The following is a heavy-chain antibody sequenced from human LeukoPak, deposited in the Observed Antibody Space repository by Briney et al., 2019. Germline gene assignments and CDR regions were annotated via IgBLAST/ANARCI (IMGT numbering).Heavy chain of an antibody. CDR2: LYSGGNT. J-gene: IGHJ6*02. Sequence: PGGSLRLSCAASGFSVSSSYMTWVRQAPGKGLEWVSVLYSGGNTYYADSVKGRSTISRDDSKNTLYLEMISLRAEDTAVYYCARDRRDDYYYYYGMDVWGQGTTVTVSS. V-gene: IGHV3-66*01. CDR3: ARDRRDDYYYYYGMDV. CDR1: GFSVSSSY.